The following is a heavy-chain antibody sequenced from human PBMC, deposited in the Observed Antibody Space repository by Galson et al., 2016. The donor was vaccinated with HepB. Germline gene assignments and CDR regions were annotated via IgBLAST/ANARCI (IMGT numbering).Heavy chain of an antibody. CDR2: INPSSGTT. J-gene: IGHJ6*02. V-gene: IGHV1-46*01. CDR1: GSSFTSYG. Sequence: QSGAEVKKPGASVKVSCKASGSSFTSYGISWARQAPGQGLECVGIINPSSGTTGYAQKFQGRVTMTRDTSTSTVYMELSSLTFEDTGVYYCASGLIAAGASYYYYIMDVWGQGTTVTVSS. CDR3: ASGLIAAGASYYYYIMDV. D-gene: IGHD3-16*01.